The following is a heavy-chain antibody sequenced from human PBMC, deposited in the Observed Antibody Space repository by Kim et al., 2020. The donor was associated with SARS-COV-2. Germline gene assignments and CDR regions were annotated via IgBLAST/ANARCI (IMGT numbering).Heavy chain of an antibody. CDR1: GGSISSGGYY. V-gene: IGHV4-31*03. D-gene: IGHD2-2*01. Sequence: SETLSLTCTVSGGSISSGGYYWSWIRQHPGKGLEWIGYIYYSGSTYYNPSLKSRVTISVDTSKNQFSLKLSSVTAADTAVYYCAREGRVVPAAKREDYYYYGMDVWGQGTTVTVSS. J-gene: IGHJ6*02. CDR2: IYYSGST. CDR3: AREGRVVPAAKREDYYYYGMDV.